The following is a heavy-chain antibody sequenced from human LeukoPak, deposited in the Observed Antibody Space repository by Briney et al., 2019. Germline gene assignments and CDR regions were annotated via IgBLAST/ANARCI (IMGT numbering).Heavy chain of an antibody. J-gene: IGHJ4*02. CDR1: GFTFSSYS. CDR3: ARDRPVYYDSSGYLR. D-gene: IGHD3-22*01. CDR2: ISSSSSYI. V-gene: IGHV3-21*01. Sequence: RTGGSLRLSCAASGFTFSSYSMNWVRQAPGKGLEWVSSISSSSSYIYYADSVKGRFTISRDNAKNSLYLQMNSLRAEDTAVYYCARDRPVYYDSSGYLRWGQGTLVTVSS.